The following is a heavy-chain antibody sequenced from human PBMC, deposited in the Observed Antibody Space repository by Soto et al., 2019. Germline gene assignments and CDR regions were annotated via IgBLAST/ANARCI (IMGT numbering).Heavy chain of an antibody. V-gene: IGHV1-8*01. J-gene: IGHJ6*02. CDR3: ARAPPYYDFWSGYYIRGVGSHYGMDV. CDR1: GYTFTSYD. D-gene: IGHD3-3*01. CDR2: MNPNSGNT. Sequence: ASVKVSCKASGYTFTSYDINWVRQATGQGLEWMGWMNPNSGNTGYAQKFQGRVTMTRNTSISTAYMELSSLRSEDTAVYYCARAPPYYDFWSGYYIRGVGSHYGMDVWGQGTTVTVSS.